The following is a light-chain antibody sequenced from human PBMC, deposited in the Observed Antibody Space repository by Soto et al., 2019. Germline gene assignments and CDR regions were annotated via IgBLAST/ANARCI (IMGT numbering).Light chain of an antibody. CDR2: AAS. Sequence: DIQMTQSPSSLSASVGDRVTITCRASQSISNYLNWYQQKPGKAPKLLIYAASSLQSGVPTRFSVTGSGTYIILTISSLHPDNVATHYCQQIYSNPRMFGQGTKVDIK. CDR3: QQIYSNPRM. CDR1: QSISNY. J-gene: IGKJ1*01. V-gene: IGKV1-39*01.